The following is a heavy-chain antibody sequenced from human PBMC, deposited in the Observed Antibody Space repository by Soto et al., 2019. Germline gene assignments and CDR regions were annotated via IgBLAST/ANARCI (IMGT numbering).Heavy chain of an antibody. CDR2: IYYSGST. CDR1: VGSISSYY. J-gene: IGHJ4*02. CDR3: ARRTGTTVDY. Sequence: SETLSLACTVSVGSISSYYWSWIRQPPGKGLEWIGYIYYSGSTNYNPSLKSRVTISVDTSKNQFSLKLSSVTAADTAVYYCARRTGTTVDYWGQGTLVTVSS. D-gene: IGHD1-7*01. V-gene: IGHV4-59*01.